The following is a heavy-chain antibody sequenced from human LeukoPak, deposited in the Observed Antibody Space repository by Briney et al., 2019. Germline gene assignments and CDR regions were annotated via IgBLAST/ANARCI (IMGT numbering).Heavy chain of an antibody. Sequence: ASVKVSCKASVYTFSSYGISWVRLAHGQGLEWMGWISAYNGNTNYAQKLQGRVTMTTDTSTRTAYMELRSLRSDDTAVYYCARVPVYCSGGSCYSLNYYYGMDVWGQGTTVTVSS. V-gene: IGHV1-18*01. CDR1: VYTFSSYG. CDR2: ISAYNGNT. CDR3: ARVPVYCSGGSCYSLNYYYGMDV. J-gene: IGHJ6*02. D-gene: IGHD2-15*01.